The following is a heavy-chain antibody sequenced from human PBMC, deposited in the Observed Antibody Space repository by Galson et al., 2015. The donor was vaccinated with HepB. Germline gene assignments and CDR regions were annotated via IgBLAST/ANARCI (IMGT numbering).Heavy chain of an antibody. CDR2: FDPETGET. CDR1: GDTLSELT. CDR3: ATNMGNRGSWFDP. Sequence: SVKVSCKVSGDTLSELTMHWVRQAPGKGLEWMGGFDPETGETNYAQKFQDRVTMTEDTSTDTAYMELNSLRSEDTAVYYCATNMGNRGSWFDPWGQGTLVIVSS. J-gene: IGHJ5*02. D-gene: IGHD1-26*01. V-gene: IGHV1-24*01.